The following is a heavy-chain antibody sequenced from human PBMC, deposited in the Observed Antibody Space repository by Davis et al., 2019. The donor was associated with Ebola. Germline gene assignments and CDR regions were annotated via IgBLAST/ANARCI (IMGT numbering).Heavy chain of an antibody. J-gene: IGHJ4*02. CDR2: IRSKAYGGTT. V-gene: IGHV3-49*03. CDR1: GLTSGDYA. CDR3: TREGSSWYESYFDY. D-gene: IGHD6-13*01. Sequence: PGGSLRLSCTAPGLTSGDYALSWFRQAPGKGLEWVGFIRSKAYGGTTEYAASVKGRFTISRDDSKSIAYLQMNSLKTEDTAVYYCTREGSSWYESYFDYWGQGTLVTVSS.